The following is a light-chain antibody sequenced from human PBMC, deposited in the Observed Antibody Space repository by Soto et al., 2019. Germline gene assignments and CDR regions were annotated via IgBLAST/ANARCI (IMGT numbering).Light chain of an antibody. V-gene: IGKV4-1*01. Sequence: DIVMTQSPDSLAVSLGERATFNCKSSQSILDRSKNKYYLAWYQQKSGQPPKLLIYWASLREPGVPDRFTGSGSGTDFTLTISSLQAEGVAVYYCQQYFTSPWTFGQGTKVEI. CDR1: QSILDRSKNKYY. CDR3: QQYFTSPWT. CDR2: WAS. J-gene: IGKJ1*01.